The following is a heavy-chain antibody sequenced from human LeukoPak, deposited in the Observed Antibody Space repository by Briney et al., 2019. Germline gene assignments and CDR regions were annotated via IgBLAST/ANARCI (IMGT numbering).Heavy chain of an antibody. D-gene: IGHD2-21*02. Sequence: GASVKVSCKASGGTLSSYTISWVRQAPGQGLEWMGRIIPSLGIANYAQKFQGRVTITADKSTSTAYMELSSLRSEDTAVYYCARETVNWFDPWGQGTLVTVSS. CDR3: ARETVNWFDP. CDR1: GGTLSSYT. V-gene: IGHV1-69*04. J-gene: IGHJ5*02. CDR2: IIPSLGIA.